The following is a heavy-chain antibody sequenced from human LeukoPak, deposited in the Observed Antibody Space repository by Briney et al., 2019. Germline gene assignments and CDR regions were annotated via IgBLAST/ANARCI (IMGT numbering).Heavy chain of an antibody. D-gene: IGHD1-14*01. Sequence: GGSLRLSCAASGFTFSTYGMYWVRQAPGKGLDWVAVIWYDGSNKYYADSVKGRFTTSRDNSKNTLYLQMNSLRAEDTAVYYCAKDSNPAGYYYMDVWGKGTTVTVSS. V-gene: IGHV3-33*06. J-gene: IGHJ6*03. CDR2: IWYDGSNK. CDR3: AKDSNPAGYYYMDV. CDR1: GFTFSTYG.